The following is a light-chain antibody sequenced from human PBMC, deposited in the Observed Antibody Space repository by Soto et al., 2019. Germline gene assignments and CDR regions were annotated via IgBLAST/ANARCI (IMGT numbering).Light chain of an antibody. CDR1: QSLNTR. CDR2: DAS. J-gene: IGKJ4*02. CDR3: QQYKMYST. Sequence: EIQLTQSTSTLSASVGDRVTLTCRASQSLNTRLAWYQQRPGKAPKLLIYDASTLESGVPSRFSGGGSGTEFTLTINNLQPDDLATYICQQYKMYSTFGGGTKVDIK. V-gene: IGKV1-5*01.